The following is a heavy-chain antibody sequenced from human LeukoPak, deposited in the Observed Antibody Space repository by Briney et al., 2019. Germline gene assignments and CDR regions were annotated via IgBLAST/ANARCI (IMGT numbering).Heavy chain of an antibody. CDR3: AKEDRGYDFDY. D-gene: IGHD5-12*01. V-gene: IGHV3-23*01. CDR2: TSGSGVNS. J-gene: IGHJ4*02. CDR1: GFTLRSYD. Sequence: GGSLRLSCAASGFTLRSYDMSWVRQAPGKGLEWVAATSGSGVNSYYADSVRGRFTIPRDNSQNTLYLQMDSLRAEDTALYYCAKEDRGYDFDYWGQGTLVTVSS.